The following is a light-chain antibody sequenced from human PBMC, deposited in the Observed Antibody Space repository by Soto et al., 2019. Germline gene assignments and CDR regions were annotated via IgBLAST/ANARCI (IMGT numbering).Light chain of an antibody. J-gene: IGLJ3*02. V-gene: IGLV1-40*01. CDR2: DNR. CDR1: SSNIGEGYD. Sequence: QSVLTQPPSVSGAPGQRVTISCTGGSSNIGEGYDVHWYQQLPGTAPKLLLYDNRNRPSGVPDPFSGSKSDTTASLAIAGVRAEDEADYYCQYYDSSLSGWVFGGGTKLTVL. CDR3: QYYDSSLSGWV.